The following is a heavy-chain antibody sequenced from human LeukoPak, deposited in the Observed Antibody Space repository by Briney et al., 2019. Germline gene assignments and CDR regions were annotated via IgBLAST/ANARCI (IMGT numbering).Heavy chain of an antibody. D-gene: IGHD3-3*01. Sequence: GGSLRLSCAASGFTFSSYSMNWARQAPGKGLEWVSSISSSSSYIYYADSVKGRFTISRDNAKNSLYLQMNSLRTEDTAVYYCARVNKSPTLSERYNFWNGLYGMDVWGQGTTVTVSS. CDR3: ARVNKSPTLSERYNFWNGLYGMDV. V-gene: IGHV3-21*01. CDR2: ISSSSSYI. CDR1: GFTFSSYS. J-gene: IGHJ6*02.